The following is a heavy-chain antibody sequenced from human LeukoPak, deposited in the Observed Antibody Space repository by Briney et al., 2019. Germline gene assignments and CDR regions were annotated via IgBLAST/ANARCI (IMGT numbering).Heavy chain of an antibody. CDR2: IYYSGST. Sequence: SETLSLTCTVSGGSISSYYWSWLRQPPGKGLEWIGYIYYSGSTNYNPSLKSRVTISVDTSKNQFSLKLSSVTAADTAVYYCARIPLWQQLPSGVDYWGQGTLVTVSS. V-gene: IGHV4-59*01. CDR1: GGSISSYY. CDR3: ARIPLWQQLPSGVDY. D-gene: IGHD6-13*01. J-gene: IGHJ4*02.